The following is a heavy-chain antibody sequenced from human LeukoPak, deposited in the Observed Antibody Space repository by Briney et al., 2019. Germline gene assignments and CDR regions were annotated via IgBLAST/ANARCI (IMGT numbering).Heavy chain of an antibody. Sequence: PGGSLRLSCGGSGFTFSSYAMSWVRQAPGKGLEWVSAISGSGTDTFYANSVKGRFTISRDNPKNTLYLQMNSLRAEDTAVYYCAKGDDILTTSILFPDYWGQGTLVTVSS. D-gene: IGHD3-9*01. J-gene: IGHJ4*02. CDR2: ISGSGTDT. CDR1: GFTFSSYA. CDR3: AKGDDILTTSILFPDY. V-gene: IGHV3-23*01.